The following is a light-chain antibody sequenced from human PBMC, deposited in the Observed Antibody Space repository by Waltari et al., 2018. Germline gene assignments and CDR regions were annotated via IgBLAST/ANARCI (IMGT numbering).Light chain of an antibody. CDR1: SSDVGGHTY. CDR3: SSYVDSNNIL. Sequence: QSALTQPPSASGSPGQSVTISCTGVSSDVGGHTYDSWYQQHPGKAPKVMIYEVNNRPSGVPDHFSGSKSGNTASLTVSGLQAEDEASYYCSSYVDSNNILFGGGTKLTVL. J-gene: IGLJ2*01. V-gene: IGLV2-8*01. CDR2: EVN.